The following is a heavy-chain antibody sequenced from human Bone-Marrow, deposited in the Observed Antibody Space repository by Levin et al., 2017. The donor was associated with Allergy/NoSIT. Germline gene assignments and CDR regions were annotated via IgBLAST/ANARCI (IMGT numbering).Heavy chain of an antibody. J-gene: IGHJ6*02. V-gene: IGHV3-7*01. CDR3: GRAGERVTIIDGYGMDV. D-gene: IGHD3-10*01. CDR1: GFTLSTYW. CDR2: IRQDGREK. Sequence: GGSLRLSCAASGFTLSTYWMSWVRQAPGKGLEWVASIRQDGREKNYVDSVKGRFTISRDNTKNSMYLEMNSLRVEDTAVYYCGRAGERVTIIDGYGMDVWGQGTTVIVSS.